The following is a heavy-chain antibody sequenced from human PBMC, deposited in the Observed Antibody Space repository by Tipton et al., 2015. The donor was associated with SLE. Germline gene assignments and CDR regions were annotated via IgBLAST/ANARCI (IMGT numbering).Heavy chain of an antibody. V-gene: IGHV4-34*01. CDR2: INYGGST. CDR3: ARGGRYMDV. J-gene: IGHJ6*03. CDR1: GGSFSDYY. Sequence: TLSLTCAVYGGSFSDYYWSWIRQPPGKGLEWIGEINYGGSTNYNPSLNSRATMSVDTSKSQLSLKLTSVTAADTAVYFCARGGRYMDVWGKGTTVTVSS. D-gene: IGHD3-10*01.